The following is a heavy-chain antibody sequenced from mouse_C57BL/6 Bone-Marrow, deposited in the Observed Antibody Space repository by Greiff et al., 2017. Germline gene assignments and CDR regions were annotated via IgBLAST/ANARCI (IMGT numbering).Heavy chain of an antibody. CDR2: IYPGDGDT. V-gene: IGHV1-82*01. CDR1: GYAFSSSW. D-gene: IGHD2-1*01. J-gene: IGHJ3*01. Sequence: QVQLQQSGPELVKPGASVKISCKASGYAFSSSWMNWVKQRPGKGLEWIGRIYPGDGDTNYNGKFKGKATLTADKSSSTAYMQLSSLTSEDSAVYFCCTGPLLLPFAYWGQGTLVTVSA. CDR3: CTGPLLLPFAY.